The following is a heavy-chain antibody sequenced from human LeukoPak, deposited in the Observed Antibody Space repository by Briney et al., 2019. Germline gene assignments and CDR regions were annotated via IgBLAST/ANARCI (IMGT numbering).Heavy chain of an antibody. Sequence: SETLSLTCTVSRGPISSHYWSWIRQPPGKGLEWIGYVSFSGTTKYSPSLNSRVTISRDTSKNQFSLRVNSVTAADTAVYYCARSRVSGSYFDYHSRMDVWGQGTTVTVSS. CDR1: RGPISSHY. J-gene: IGHJ6*02. D-gene: IGHD1-26*01. CDR2: VSFSGTT. V-gene: IGHV4-59*11. CDR3: ARSRVSGSYFDYHSRMDV.